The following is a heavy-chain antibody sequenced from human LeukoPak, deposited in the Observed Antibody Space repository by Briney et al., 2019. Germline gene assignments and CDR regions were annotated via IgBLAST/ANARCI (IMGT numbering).Heavy chain of an antibody. CDR3: ARGLTARRVGSYYFDY. D-gene: IGHD2-15*01. Sequence: ASVKVSCKASAYTFTNYGINWVRQAPGQGLEWMGWISTYNGNTNYAQKFQGRVTMTTDTSTSTAYMELRSLRSDDTAVYYCARGLTARRVGSYYFDYWGQGTLVTVSS. CDR1: AYTFTNYG. J-gene: IGHJ4*02. CDR2: ISTYNGNT. V-gene: IGHV1-18*01.